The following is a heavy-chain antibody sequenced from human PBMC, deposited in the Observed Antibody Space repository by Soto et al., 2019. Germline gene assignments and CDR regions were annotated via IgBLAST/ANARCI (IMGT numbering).Heavy chain of an antibody. CDR3: ARVKDYGDSSFDY. J-gene: IGHJ4*02. CDR2: ISSSSSYI. Sequence: GGSLRLSCAASGFTFSSYSMNWVRQAPGKGLEWVSSISSSSSYIYYADSVKGRFTISRDNAKNSLYLQMNSLRAEDTAVYYCARVKDYGDSSFDYWGQGTLVTVSS. D-gene: IGHD4-17*01. CDR1: GFTFSSYS. V-gene: IGHV3-21*01.